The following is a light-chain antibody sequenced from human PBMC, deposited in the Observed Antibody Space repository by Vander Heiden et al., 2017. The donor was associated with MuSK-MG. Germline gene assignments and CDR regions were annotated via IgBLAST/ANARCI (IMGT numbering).Light chain of an antibody. CDR3: AACDDSLNGVV. J-gene: IGLJ2*01. V-gene: IGLV1-44*01. Sequence: QSVLTQPPSASGTPGQGVTISCSGSSSNIGSNTGNWYQQLPGTAPKLLIYSNNQRPSGVPDRFSGSKSGTSASLAISVLQSEDEADYYCAACDDSLNGVVFGGGTKLTVL. CDR1: SSNIGSNT. CDR2: SNN.